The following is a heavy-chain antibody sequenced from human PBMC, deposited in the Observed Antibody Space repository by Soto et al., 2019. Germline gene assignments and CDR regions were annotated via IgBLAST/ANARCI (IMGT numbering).Heavy chain of an antibody. J-gene: IGHJ4*02. Sequence: EVQLMESGGGLVQPGGSLRLSCAASGFTFSTYSMHWVRQAPGEGLEWVSYISSSSSTIYYADSVKGRFTISRDNAKNSLYLQMNSLRDEDTAVYYCARDAPRCSGGTCFDYWGQGTLVTVSS. CDR1: GFTFSTYS. CDR2: ISSSSSTI. D-gene: IGHD2-15*01. V-gene: IGHV3-48*02. CDR3: ARDAPRCSGGTCFDY.